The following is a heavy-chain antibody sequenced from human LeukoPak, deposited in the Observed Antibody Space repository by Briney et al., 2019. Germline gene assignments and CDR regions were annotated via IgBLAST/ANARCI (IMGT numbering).Heavy chain of an antibody. CDR3: ARKEPYDYVWGSYRYRGMGFYYFDY. D-gene: IGHD3-16*02. CDR2: INHSGST. Sequence: SETLSLTCAVYGGPFSGCYWSWIRQPPGKGLEWIGEINHSGSTNYNPSLKSRVTISVDTSKNQFSLKLSSVTAADTAVYYCARKEPYDYVWGSYRYRGMGFYYFDYWGQGTLVTVSS. V-gene: IGHV4-34*01. J-gene: IGHJ4*02. CDR1: GGPFSGCY.